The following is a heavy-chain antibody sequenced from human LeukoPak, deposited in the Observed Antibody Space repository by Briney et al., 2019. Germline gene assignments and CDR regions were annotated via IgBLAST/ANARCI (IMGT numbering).Heavy chain of an antibody. J-gene: IGHJ4*02. Sequence: SQTLSLTCTVSGGSISSGGYYWSWIRLHSGKGLEWIGYIYYSGSTYYNPSLKSRVTISVDTSKNQFSLKLSSVTAADTAVYYCAREDDSSGSLDYWGQGTLVTVSS. V-gene: IGHV4-31*03. CDR3: AREDDSSGSLDY. CDR2: IYYSGST. CDR1: GGSISSGGYY. D-gene: IGHD3-22*01.